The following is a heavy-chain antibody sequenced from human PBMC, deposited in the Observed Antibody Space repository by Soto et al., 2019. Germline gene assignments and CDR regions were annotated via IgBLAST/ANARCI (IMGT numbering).Heavy chain of an antibody. CDR1: GYTFINYD. D-gene: IGHD5-18*01. CDR3: ARRRGYIISPDNWDFDL. V-gene: IGHV1-8*01. Sequence: QLQLLQSGAQVKKPGASVKVYCKASGYTFINYDICWVRQAAGQGLEWMGWMNHNSGNTGYAQKFHRRVSMTRDTAIGTAYMELSSLTSEDAAVYYCARRRGYIISPDNWDFDLWGRGSLLPVSS. CDR2: MNHNSGNT. J-gene: IGHJ2*01.